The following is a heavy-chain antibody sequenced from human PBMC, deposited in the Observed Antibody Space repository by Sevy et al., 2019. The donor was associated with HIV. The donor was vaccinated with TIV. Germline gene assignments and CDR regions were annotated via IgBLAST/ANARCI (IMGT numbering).Heavy chain of an antibody. Sequence: GGSLRLSCAASGFTFSRYWMHWVRQAPGKGLVWVSRINNDGSGTGYADSVKGRFTISRDNAKNTLNLQMHSLRAEDTAVYYCARGGIEHAHAFDIWGQGTLVTVSS. D-gene: IGHD2-15*01. CDR2: INNDGSGT. V-gene: IGHV3-74*01. CDR3: ARGGIEHAHAFDI. CDR1: GFTFSRYW. J-gene: IGHJ3*02.